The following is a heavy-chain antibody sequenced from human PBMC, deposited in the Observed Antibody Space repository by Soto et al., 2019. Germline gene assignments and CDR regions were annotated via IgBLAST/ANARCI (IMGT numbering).Heavy chain of an antibody. CDR2: ISGSGGST. CDR1: GFTFSSYA. Sequence: EVQLLESGGGLVQPGGSLRLSCAASGFTFSSYAMSWVRQAPGKGLEWVSAISGSGGSTYYADSVKGRFTISRDNSKNTLYLQMNCLRAEDTAVYYCAKWVGDIVVVVAALFDYWGQGTLVTVSS. CDR3: AKWVGDIVVVVAALFDY. J-gene: IGHJ4*02. V-gene: IGHV3-23*01. D-gene: IGHD2-15*01.